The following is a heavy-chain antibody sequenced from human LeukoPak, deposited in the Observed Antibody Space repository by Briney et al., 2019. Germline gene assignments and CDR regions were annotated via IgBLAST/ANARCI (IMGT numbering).Heavy chain of an antibody. CDR3: ARGKKGDRNWFDP. CDR1: GYTFTGYY. Sequence: ASVKVSCKASGYTFTGYYMHWVRQAPGQGLKWMGWINPNSGGTNYAQKFQGRVTMTRDTSISTAYMELSRLRSDDTAVYYCARGKKGDRNWFDPWGQGTLVTVSS. D-gene: IGHD3-16*01. J-gene: IGHJ5*02. V-gene: IGHV1-2*02. CDR2: INPNSGGT.